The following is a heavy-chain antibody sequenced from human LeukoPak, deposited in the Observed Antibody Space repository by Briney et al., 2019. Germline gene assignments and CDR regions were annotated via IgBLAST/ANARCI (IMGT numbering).Heavy chain of an antibody. Sequence: QTGGSLRLSCAASGFTFSGRWMSWLRQAPGKGLEWVANINQDGTDKYYVDSVKGRFTISRDNAKNSLYLQMNSLRAEDTAVYYCAREIVGTHKSRFDPWGQGTLVTVSS. CDR2: INQDGTDK. V-gene: IGHV3-7*03. D-gene: IGHD1-26*01. J-gene: IGHJ5*02. CDR1: GFTFSGRW. CDR3: AREIVGTHKSRFDP.